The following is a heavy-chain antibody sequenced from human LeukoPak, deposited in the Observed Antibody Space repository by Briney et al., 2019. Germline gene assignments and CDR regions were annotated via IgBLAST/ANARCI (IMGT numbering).Heavy chain of an antibody. Sequence: ASVKVSCMASGYTFTGYYMHWVRQAPGQGLEWMGWINPNSGGTNYAQKFQGRVTMTGDTSISTAYMELSRLRSDDTAVYYCARDRDSSSWYENWFDPWGQGTLVTVSS. CDR2: INPNSGGT. J-gene: IGHJ5*02. V-gene: IGHV1-2*02. D-gene: IGHD6-13*01. CDR3: ARDRDSSSWYENWFDP. CDR1: GYTFTGYY.